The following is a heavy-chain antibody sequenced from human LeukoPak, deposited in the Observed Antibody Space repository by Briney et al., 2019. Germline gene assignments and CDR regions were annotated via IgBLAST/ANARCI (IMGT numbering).Heavy chain of an antibody. CDR3: VRDSPKTAGTYNWFDT. Sequence: GGSLRLSCAASGFTFDDYGMDWVRQAPGKGLEWVSGIVWNGGSTNYADSVKGRFTIPRDNAKNSLYLQMNSLRVEDTAFYYCVRDSPKTAGTYNWFDTWGRGTLVTVSS. V-gene: IGHV3-20*04. D-gene: IGHD2-21*02. J-gene: IGHJ5*02. CDR1: GFTFDDYG. CDR2: IVWNGGST.